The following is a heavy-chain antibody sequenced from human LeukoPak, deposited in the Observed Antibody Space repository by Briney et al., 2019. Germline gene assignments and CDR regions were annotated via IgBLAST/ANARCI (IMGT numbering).Heavy chain of an antibody. CDR3: ARSSSSWNNDY. D-gene: IGHD6-13*01. V-gene: IGHV1-18*04. Sequence: ASVNVSYKASGYTFTSYGISWVRQAPGQGLEWMGWISAYNGNTNYAQKLQGRVTMTTDTSTSTAYMELRSLRSDDTAVYYCARSSSSWNNDYWGQGTLVTVSS. CDR2: ISAYNGNT. J-gene: IGHJ4*02. CDR1: GYTFTSYG.